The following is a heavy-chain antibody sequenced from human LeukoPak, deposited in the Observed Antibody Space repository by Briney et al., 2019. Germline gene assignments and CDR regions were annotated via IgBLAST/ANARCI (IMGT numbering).Heavy chain of an antibody. CDR1: GYTFTGYY. J-gene: IGHJ4*02. CDR2: INPNSGGT. Sequence: AASLKVSCKASGYTFTGYYIHWVRQAPGQGLEWMGWINPNSGGTNYAQKFQGRVPMTRDTSISTAYMELSRLRSDDTAVYYCARFNPTSLFDYWGQGTLVTVSS. CDR3: ARFNPTSLFDY. V-gene: IGHV1-2*02. D-gene: IGHD2-2*01.